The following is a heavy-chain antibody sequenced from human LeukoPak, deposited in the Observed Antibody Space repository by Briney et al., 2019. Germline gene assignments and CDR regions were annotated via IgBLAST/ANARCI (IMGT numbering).Heavy chain of an antibody. CDR3: ARKRSIAARRGVVWFDP. D-gene: IGHD6-6*01. Sequence: ASVKVSCKASGYTFTSYGINWVRQATGQGLEWMGWMNPNSGNTGYAQKFQGRVTITRNTSISTAYMELSSLRSEDTAVYYCARKRSIAARRGVVWFDPWGQGTLVTVSS. CDR1: GYTFTSYG. V-gene: IGHV1-8*03. J-gene: IGHJ5*02. CDR2: MNPNSGNT.